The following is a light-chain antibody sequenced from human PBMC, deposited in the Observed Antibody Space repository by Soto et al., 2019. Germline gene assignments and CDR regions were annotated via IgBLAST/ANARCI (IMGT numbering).Light chain of an antibody. Sequence: AIPVTQSPSSLSSSTRDRVPRTFRASQGISSYLAWYQQKPGKAPKLLIYAASTLQSGVPSRFSGSGSGTDFTLTISCLQSEDFATYYCQQYYSFPRTFGQGTKVDIK. CDR2: AAS. CDR1: QGISSY. J-gene: IGKJ1*01. V-gene: IGKV1-8*01. CDR3: QQYYSFPRT.